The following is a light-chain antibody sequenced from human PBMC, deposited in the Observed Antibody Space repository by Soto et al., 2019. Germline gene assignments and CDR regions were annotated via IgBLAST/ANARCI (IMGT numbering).Light chain of an antibody. CDR3: QAYDYSLTASV. Sequence: QAVVTQPPSVSGAPGQRVTISCTGNSSNLGAGYDVHWYRQLPGAAPKLVIFGNRNRPSGVPERFSGSKSGTSASLAITGLQGEDEADYYCQAYDYSLTASVFGGATKLTVL. CDR2: GNR. CDR1: SSNLGAGYD. J-gene: IGLJ3*02. V-gene: IGLV1-40*01.